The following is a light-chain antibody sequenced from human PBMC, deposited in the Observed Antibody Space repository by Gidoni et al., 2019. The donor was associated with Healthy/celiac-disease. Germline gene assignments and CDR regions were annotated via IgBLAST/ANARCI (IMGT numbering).Light chain of an antibody. CDR1: QSVSSY. Sequence: EIVLPQSPATLSLSPGERATLSCRASQSVSSYLAWYQQKPGQAPRLLIYDASNRATGIPARFSGSGSGTDFTLTISSLEPEDFAVYYCQQRSNWPSYTFGQGTKLEIK. V-gene: IGKV3-11*01. CDR2: DAS. J-gene: IGKJ2*01. CDR3: QQRSNWPSYT.